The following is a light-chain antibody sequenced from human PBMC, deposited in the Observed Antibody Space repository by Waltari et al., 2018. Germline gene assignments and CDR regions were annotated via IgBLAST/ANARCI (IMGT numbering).Light chain of an antibody. CDR3: QKYDFLPAT. CDR1: QGVGKY. J-gene: IGKJ1*01. V-gene: IGKV3-20*01. CDR2: HTS. Sequence: DIVLTHSPGTLSLSPEERATLSCRARQGVGKYLAGYQQRPGQAPRLLLYHTSIRATGIPDRFSGSGYGTDFSLTISRLEPEDFAVYYCQKYDFLPATFGQGTTVEIK.